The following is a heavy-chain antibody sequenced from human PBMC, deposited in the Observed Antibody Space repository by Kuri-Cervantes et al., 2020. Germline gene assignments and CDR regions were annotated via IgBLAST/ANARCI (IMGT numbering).Heavy chain of an antibody. CDR3: AREGWSLYLVDYYYYMDV. Sequence: GGSLRLSCAASGFSFSSYTMNWVRQAPGKGLEWVSYITSSGSTIYYADSVKGRFTISRDNAKNSLYLQMNSLRAEDTAVYYCAREGWSLYLVDYYYYMDVWGRGTAVTVSS. CDR1: GFSFSSYT. J-gene: IGHJ6*03. D-gene: IGHD3/OR15-3a*01. CDR2: ITSSGSTI. V-gene: IGHV3-48*01.